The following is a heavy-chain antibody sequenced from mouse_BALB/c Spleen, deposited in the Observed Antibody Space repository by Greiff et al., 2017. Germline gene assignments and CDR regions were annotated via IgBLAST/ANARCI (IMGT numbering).Heavy chain of an antibody. V-gene: IGHV1-9*01. CDR3: ARGGGSRPYNYTMGY. J-gene: IGHJ4*01. Sequence: VQLQQSGAELMKPGASVKISCKATGYTFSSYWIEWVKQRPGHGLEWIGEILPGSGSTNYNEKFKGKATFTADTSSNTAYMQLSSLTSEDSAVYNCARGGGSRPYNYTMGYWGEGNPVTVSA. CDR2: ILPGSGST. D-gene: IGHD1-1*01. CDR1: GYTFSSYW.